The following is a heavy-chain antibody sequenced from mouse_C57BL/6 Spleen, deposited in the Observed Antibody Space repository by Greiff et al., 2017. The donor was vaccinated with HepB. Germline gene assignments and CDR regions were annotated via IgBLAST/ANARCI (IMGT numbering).Heavy chain of an antibody. J-gene: IGHJ2*01. CDR2: IRLKSDNYAT. Sequence: EVKVEESGGGLVQPGGSMKLSCVASGFTFSNYWMNWVRQSPEKGLEWVAQIRLKSDNYATHYAESVKGRFTISRDDSKSSVYLQMNNLRVEDTGIYYCTGGGGNYWGQGTTLTVSS. CDR1: GFTFSNYW. V-gene: IGHV6-3*01. CDR3: TGGGGNY. D-gene: IGHD1-1*02.